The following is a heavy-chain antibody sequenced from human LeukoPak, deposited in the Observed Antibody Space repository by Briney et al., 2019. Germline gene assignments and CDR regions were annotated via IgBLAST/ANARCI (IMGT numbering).Heavy chain of an antibody. Sequence: SQTLSLTCAVSGDSISSGDYSWSWIRQPSGKGLEWIGYIYTSGSTNYNPSLKSRFTISVDTPKNQFSLKLTSVTAADTAVYYCARGDGGYFDYWGQGTLVTVSS. CDR2: IYTSGST. J-gene: IGHJ4*02. D-gene: IGHD3-16*01. CDR3: ARGDGGYFDY. V-gene: IGHV4-30-2*01. CDR1: GDSISSGDYS.